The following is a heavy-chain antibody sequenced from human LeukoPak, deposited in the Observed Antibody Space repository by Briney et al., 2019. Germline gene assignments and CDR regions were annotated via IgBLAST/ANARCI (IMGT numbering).Heavy chain of an antibody. D-gene: IGHD5-18*01. Sequence: PGGSLRLSCAASGFTFDDYGMSWVRQAPGKGLEWVSGINWNGGSTGYADSVKGRFTISRDNAKNSLYLQMNSLRAEDTALYYCAREGSYGPYDAFDIWGQGTMVTVSS. J-gene: IGHJ3*02. CDR2: INWNGGST. CDR1: GFTFDDYG. CDR3: AREGSYGPYDAFDI. V-gene: IGHV3-20*04.